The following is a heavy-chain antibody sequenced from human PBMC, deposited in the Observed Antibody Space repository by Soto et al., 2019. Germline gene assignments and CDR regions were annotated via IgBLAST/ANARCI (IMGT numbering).Heavy chain of an antibody. CDR2: INAGNGNT. V-gene: IGHV1-3*01. Sequence: GASVKVSCKASGYTFTTYAIHWVRQAPGQRLEWMGWINAGNGNTRYSQSFQGRVTITTDTSASTAYMDLSSLTSEDTAVFYCAREHDVLTGYSFAYWGQGTLVTVSS. J-gene: IGHJ4*01. CDR3: AREHDVLTGYSFAY. CDR1: GYTFTTYA. D-gene: IGHD3-9*01.